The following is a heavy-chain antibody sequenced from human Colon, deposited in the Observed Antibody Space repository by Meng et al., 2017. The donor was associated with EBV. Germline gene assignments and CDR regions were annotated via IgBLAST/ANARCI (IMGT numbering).Heavy chain of an antibody. D-gene: IGHD6-25*01. Sequence: GGVFVKPGGSLILSWAASGFNFNDYYMTWIRQAPGKGLEWVAFISKMGDGISYAESVRGRFTISRDSATHSLYLQMNSLRAEDTAVYYCARDLGGPRDYWGQGTLVTVSS. J-gene: IGHJ4*02. CDR3: ARDLGGPRDY. CDR2: ISKMGDGI. CDR1: GFNFNDYY. V-gene: IGHV3-11*01.